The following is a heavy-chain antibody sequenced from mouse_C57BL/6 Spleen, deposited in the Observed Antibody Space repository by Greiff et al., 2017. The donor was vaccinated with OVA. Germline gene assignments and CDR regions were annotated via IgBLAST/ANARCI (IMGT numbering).Heavy chain of an antibody. CDR2: ISYSGST. J-gene: IGHJ4*01. V-gene: IGHV3-1*01. CDR3: AREGRWSMDY. Sequence: EVQLQESGPGMVKPSQSLSLTCTVTGYSITSGYDWHWIRHFPGNKLEWMGYISYSGSTNYNPSLKSRISITHDTSKNHFFLKLNSVTTEDTATYYCAREGRWSMDYWGQGTSVTVSS. CDR1: GYSITSGYD. D-gene: IGHD1-1*02.